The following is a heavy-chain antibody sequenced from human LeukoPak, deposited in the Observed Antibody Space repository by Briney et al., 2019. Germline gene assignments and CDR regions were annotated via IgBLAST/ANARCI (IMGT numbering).Heavy chain of an antibody. Sequence: EXMGIINPTGGRTNYAKKFQGRVTMTRDNSTRTDYMELSRLRSEDTAVYYCAREYSSSSGFDYWGQGTLVTVSS. D-gene: IGHD6-6*01. J-gene: IGHJ4*02. V-gene: IGHV1-46*01. CDR3: AREYSSSSGFDY. CDR2: INPTGGRT.